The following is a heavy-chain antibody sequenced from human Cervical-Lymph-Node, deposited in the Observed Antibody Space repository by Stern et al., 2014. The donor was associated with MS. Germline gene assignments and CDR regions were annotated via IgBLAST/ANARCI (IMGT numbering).Heavy chain of an antibody. Sequence: EVQLEESGGGLVQPGGSLRLSCAASGFTFSSYAMSWVRQAPGKGLEWVSAISGSGGSTYYEDSVKGRFTISRDNSKNTLYLQMNSLRAEDTAVYYCALQTQLSHNWFDPWGQGTLVTVSS. CDR1: GFTFSSYA. D-gene: IGHD2-2*01. J-gene: IGHJ5*02. CDR3: ALQTQLSHNWFDP. V-gene: IGHV3-23*04. CDR2: ISGSGGST.